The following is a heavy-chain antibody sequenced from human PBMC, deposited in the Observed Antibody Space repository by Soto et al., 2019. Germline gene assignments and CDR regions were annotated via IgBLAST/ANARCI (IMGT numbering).Heavy chain of an antibody. CDR3: ARDLNYYASGRYPHGMDV. J-gene: IGHJ6*04. V-gene: IGHV3-33*01. D-gene: IGHD3-10*01. CDR1: GDPFSSYG. CDR2: TWYDGGNK. Sequence: QVQLVESGGGVVQPGRSLRLSCAASGDPFSSYGMHWVRQAPGKGLEWVAMTWYDGGNKYYADSVKGRFTIYKDNSKNTVYLQTNSLRPEDPAVYHCARDLNYYASGRYPHGMDVRGEGTTVTVSS.